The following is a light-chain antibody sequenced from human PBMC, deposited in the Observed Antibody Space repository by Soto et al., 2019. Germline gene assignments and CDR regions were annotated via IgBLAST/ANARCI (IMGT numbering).Light chain of an antibody. CDR1: SSNIGSHT. Sequence: QSVLTQPPSASGTPGQRVTISCSGGSSNIGSHTVNWYQHLPGTAPKLLIYSNNQRPSGVPDRFSGSVSGTSASLAISGLQSEDEADYYCAAWHDSLNGPVFVGGTKVTVL. V-gene: IGLV1-44*01. CDR2: SNN. CDR3: AAWHDSLNGPV. J-gene: IGLJ2*01.